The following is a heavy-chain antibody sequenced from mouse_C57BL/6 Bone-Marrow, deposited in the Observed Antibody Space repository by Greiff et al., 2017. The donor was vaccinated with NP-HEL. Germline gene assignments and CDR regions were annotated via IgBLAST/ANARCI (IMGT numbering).Heavy chain of an antibody. J-gene: IGHJ2*01. CDR2: ISYDGSN. D-gene: IGHD1-1*01. CDR1: GYSITSGYY. V-gene: IGHV3-6*01. CDR3: ARAGGRPGTTVFDY. Sequence: EVKLQQSGPGLVKPSQSLSLTCSVTGYSITSGYYWNWIRQFPGNKLEWMGYISYDGSNNYNPSLKNRISITRDTSKNQFFLKLNSVTTEDTATYYCARAGGRPGTTVFDYWGQGTTLTVSS.